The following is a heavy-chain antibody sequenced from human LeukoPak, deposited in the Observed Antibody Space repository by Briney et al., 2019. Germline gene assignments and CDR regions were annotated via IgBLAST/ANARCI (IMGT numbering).Heavy chain of an antibody. CDR2: INQDGSEE. D-gene: IGHD2-15*01. CDR3: ARDHVVDGLVFDY. CDR1: GFTFSSHW. Sequence: PTGGSLRLSCAASGFTFSSHWMSWVRQAPGQGLEWVANINQDGSEEYYVDSVKGRFTISRDNAKNSLHLQMNTLSPEDTAIYYCARDHVVDGLVFDYWGQGTLVTVSS. J-gene: IGHJ4*02. V-gene: IGHV3-7*01.